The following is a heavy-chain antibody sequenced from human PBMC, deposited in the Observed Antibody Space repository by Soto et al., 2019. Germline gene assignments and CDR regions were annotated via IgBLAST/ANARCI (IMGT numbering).Heavy chain of an antibody. CDR2: ISYDGSNK. J-gene: IGHJ4*02. CDR1: GFTFSSYA. CDR3: AKDYDFWSGYLNY. Sequence: PGGSLRLSCAASGFTFSSYAMHWVRQAPGKGLEWVAVISYDGSNKYYADSVKGRFTISRDNSKNTLYLQMNSLRAEDTAVYYCAKDYDFWSGYLNYWGPGTLVTVSS. V-gene: IGHV3-30-3*01. D-gene: IGHD3-3*01.